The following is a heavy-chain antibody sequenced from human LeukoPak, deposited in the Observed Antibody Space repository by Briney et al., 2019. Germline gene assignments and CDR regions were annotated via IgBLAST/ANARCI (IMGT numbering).Heavy chain of an antibody. CDR2: IYHSGST. Sequence: RASETLSLTCTVSGVSISSSSYYWGWIRQPPGKGLEWIGEIYHSGSTNYNPSLKSRVTISVDKSKNQFSLKLSSVTAADTAVYYCARSPDGYSFFDYWGQGTLVTVSS. CDR3: ARSPDGYSFFDY. V-gene: IGHV4-39*07. J-gene: IGHJ4*02. D-gene: IGHD5-24*01. CDR1: GVSISSSSYY.